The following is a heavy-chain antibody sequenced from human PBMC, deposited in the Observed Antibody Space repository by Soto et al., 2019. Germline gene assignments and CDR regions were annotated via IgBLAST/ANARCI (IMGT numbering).Heavy chain of an antibody. V-gene: IGHV1-18*01. J-gene: IGHJ6*02. Sequence: ASVKVSCKASGYTFTSYGISWVRQAPGQGLEWMGWISAYNGNTNYAQKLQGRVTMTTDTSTSTAYMELRSLRSDDTAVYYCARRAIVVVPAAIGYYYYGMDVWGQGTTVTVSS. CDR2: ISAYNGNT. CDR1: GYTFTSYG. D-gene: IGHD2-2*02. CDR3: ARRAIVVVPAAIGYYYYGMDV.